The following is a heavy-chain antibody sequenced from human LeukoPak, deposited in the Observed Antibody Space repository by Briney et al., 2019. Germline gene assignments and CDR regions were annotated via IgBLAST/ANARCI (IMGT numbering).Heavy chain of an antibody. CDR1: GFTFSSYA. CDR3: ARTYGDYYDY. D-gene: IGHD4-17*01. CDR2: ISGSGGST. J-gene: IGHJ4*02. V-gene: IGHV3-23*01. Sequence: PGGSLRLSCAASGFTFSSYAMSWVRQAPGKGLEWVSAISGSGGSTYYADSVKGRFTISRDNSKTTLYLQMNSLRAEDTAVYYCARTYGDYYDYWGQGTLVTVSS.